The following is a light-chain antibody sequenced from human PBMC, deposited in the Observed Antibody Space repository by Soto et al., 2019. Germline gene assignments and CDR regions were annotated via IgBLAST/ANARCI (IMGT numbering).Light chain of an antibody. V-gene: IGLV2-14*03. CDR1: SSDVGAYKY. Sequence: QSVLTQPASVSGSPGQSIAISCTGTSSDVGAYKYVSWYQQHPGKAPKLMIYDVSNRPSGVSDRFSGSTSGNTASLTISGLQAEDEADYYCCSYTNSSTYVFGTGSKLTVL. J-gene: IGLJ1*01. CDR2: DVS. CDR3: CSYTNSSTYV.